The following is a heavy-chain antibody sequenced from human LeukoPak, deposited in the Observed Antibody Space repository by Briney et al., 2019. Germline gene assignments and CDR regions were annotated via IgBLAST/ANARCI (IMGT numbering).Heavy chain of an antibody. V-gene: IGHV3-23*01. CDR3: ARGYSHNSGGWLDP. D-gene: IGHD5-12*01. CDR1: GFTFSSYS. J-gene: IGHJ5*02. Sequence: PGGSLRLSCVVSGFTFSSYSINWVRQAPGTGLEWVGSLTDSGDATYYADSVKGRLTISRDSSNSTLYLHISGLRDEDTAVYYCARGYSHNSGGWLDPWGQGTLVTVSS. CDR2: LTDSGDAT.